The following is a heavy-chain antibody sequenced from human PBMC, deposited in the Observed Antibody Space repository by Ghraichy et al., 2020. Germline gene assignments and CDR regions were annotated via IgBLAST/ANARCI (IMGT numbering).Heavy chain of an antibody. CDR2: MNPNSGNT. Sequence: ASVKVSCKASGYTFTSYDINWVRQATGQGLEWMGWMNPNSGNTGYAQKFQGRVTMTRNTSISTAYMELSSLRSEDTAVYYCARGGSPDWSGYYYYDNWFDPWGQGTLVTVSS. J-gene: IGHJ5*02. D-gene: IGHD3-3*01. V-gene: IGHV1-8*01. CDR3: ARGGSPDWSGYYYYDNWFDP. CDR1: GYTFTSYD.